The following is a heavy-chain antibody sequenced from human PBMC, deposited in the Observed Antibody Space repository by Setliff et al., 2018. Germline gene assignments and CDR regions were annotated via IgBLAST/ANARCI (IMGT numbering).Heavy chain of an antibody. CDR1: AFSFSTYA. V-gene: IGHV3-48*03. CDR3: ARNPCSGGSCYFDY. J-gene: IGHJ4*02. Sequence: GGSLRLSCAASAFSFSTYAMNWVRHTPGKGLEWISYISNSGNSIHYADSVKGRFTISRDNAKNSLYLQMNSLRAEDTAVYYCARNPCSGGSCYFDYWGQGTLVTVSS. D-gene: IGHD2-15*01. CDR2: ISNSGNSI.